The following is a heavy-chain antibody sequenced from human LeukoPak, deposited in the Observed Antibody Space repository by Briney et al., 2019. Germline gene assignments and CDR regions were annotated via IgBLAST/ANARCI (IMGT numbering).Heavy chain of an antibody. CDR3: AKGPTKYYYDSSGYSQSYIALDY. V-gene: IGHV3-30*02. CDR2: IRYDGSNK. Sequence: PGGSLRLSCAASGFTFSSYGMHWVRQAPGKGLEWVAFIRYDGSNKYYADSVKGRFTISRDNSKNTLYLQMNSLRAEDTAVYYCAKGPTKYYYDSSGYSQSYIALDYWGQGTLVTVSS. J-gene: IGHJ4*02. CDR1: GFTFSSYG. D-gene: IGHD3-22*01.